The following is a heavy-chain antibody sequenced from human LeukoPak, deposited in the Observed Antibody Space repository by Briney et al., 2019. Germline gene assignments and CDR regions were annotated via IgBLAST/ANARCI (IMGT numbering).Heavy chain of an antibody. CDR2: IYTSGST. D-gene: IGHD3-10*01. CDR3: ARASSSGELPGGTFDY. J-gene: IGHJ4*02. CDR1: GGSISSYY. V-gene: IGHV4-4*07. Sequence: SETLSLTCTVSGGSISSYYLSWIRQPAGKGLEWIGRIYTSGSTNYNPSLKSRVTMSVDTSKNQFSLKLSSVTAADTAVYYCARASSSGELPGGTFDYWGQGTLVTVSS.